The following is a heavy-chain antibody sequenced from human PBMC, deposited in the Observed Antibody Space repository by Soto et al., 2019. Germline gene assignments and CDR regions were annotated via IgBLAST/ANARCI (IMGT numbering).Heavy chain of an antibody. D-gene: IGHD6-13*01. J-gene: IGHJ4*01. V-gene: IGHV3-23*01. CDR1: GFTFSNYA. CDR2: ITGSGGGT. CDR3: AKRPLTAACFGY. Sequence: EVQLLESGGGLVQPGGSLRLSCAASGFTFSNYAMTWVRQAPGKGLELVSVITGSGGGTYFVDSVKGRFTISRDNSKNTVYLQMNSLRAEDTAVYYCAKRPLTAACFGYWGHGPLVTVSS.